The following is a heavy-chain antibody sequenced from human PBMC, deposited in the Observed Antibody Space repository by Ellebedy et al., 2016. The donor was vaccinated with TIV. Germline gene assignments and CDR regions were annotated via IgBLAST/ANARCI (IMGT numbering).Heavy chain of an antibody. CDR1: GFTFSGYS. CDR3: ARDQWLGRAYYFDS. D-gene: IGHD6-19*01. J-gene: IGHJ4*02. Sequence: GGSLRLSCAASGFTFSGYSMNWVRQAPGKGLEWVSYIDSSGVTVFYADSVKGRFTISRDNAKNSLYLQMNSLRDEGTAVYYCARDQWLGRAYYFDSWGQGTLVTVSS. CDR2: IDSSGVTV. V-gene: IGHV3-48*02.